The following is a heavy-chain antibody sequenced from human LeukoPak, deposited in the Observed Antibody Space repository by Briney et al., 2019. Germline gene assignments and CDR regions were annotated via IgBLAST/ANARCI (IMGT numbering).Heavy chain of an antibody. CDR2: IKDDGSDK. D-gene: IGHD6-19*01. Sequence: PGGSLRLSCATSGFTFSSFWMNWVRQAPGKGLEWVANIKDDGSDKNYVDSVKGRFTISRDNAKKSLYLQMNSLRAEDTAVYYCVRGTGWYPDYWGQGILVTVSS. CDR3: VRGTGWYPDY. V-gene: IGHV3-7*01. CDR1: GFTFSSFW. J-gene: IGHJ4*02.